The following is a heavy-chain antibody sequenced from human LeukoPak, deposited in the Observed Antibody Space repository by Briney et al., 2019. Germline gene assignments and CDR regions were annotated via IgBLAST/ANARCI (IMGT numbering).Heavy chain of an antibody. D-gene: IGHD2/OR15-2a*01. CDR3: AGLGVMVLVYQSES. Sequence: SETLSLTCAVSGGSVSSSKYLWGWIRQPPGKELEWIGSISYSGNADYNPSLRSRVTLSVDTSKNQFSLKLTSVTAADAAVYYCAGLGVMVLVYQSESWGQGTPVTVSS. V-gene: IGHV4-39*07. J-gene: IGHJ5*02. CDR1: GGSVSSSKYL. CDR2: ISYSGNA.